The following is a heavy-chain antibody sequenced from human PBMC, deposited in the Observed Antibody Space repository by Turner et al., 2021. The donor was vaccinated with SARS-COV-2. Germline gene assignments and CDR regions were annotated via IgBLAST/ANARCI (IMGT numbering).Heavy chain of an antibody. Sequence: QLRLEESGPGLVTTSESLCLTCGVSGGSVTTSIYVGGWVRQAPRRGLGWIASMSYSEMSYHNPSLRSLVSISKDTSKNQFSLRLTSQTAADTAIYYCATKTHCGSDCYSKYFDLWGRGTPVTVAS. D-gene: IGHD2-21*02. CDR1: GGSVTTSIYV. V-gene: IGHV4-39*01. CDR2: MSYSEMS. J-gene: IGHJ2*01. CDR3: ATKTHCGSDCYSKYFDL.